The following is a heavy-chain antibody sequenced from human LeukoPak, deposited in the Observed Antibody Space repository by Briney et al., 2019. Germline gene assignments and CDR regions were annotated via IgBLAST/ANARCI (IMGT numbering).Heavy chain of an antibody. CDR1: GGTFSSYA. J-gene: IGHJ4*02. Sequence: SVKVSCKASGGTFSSYAISWVRQAPGQGLEWMGGIIPIFGTANYAQKFQGRVTITADESTSTAYMELSSLRSEDTAVYYCASPGSGSYVLRYWGQGTLVTVFS. CDR2: IIPIFGTA. V-gene: IGHV1-69*13. D-gene: IGHD3-10*01. CDR3: ASPGSGSYVLRY.